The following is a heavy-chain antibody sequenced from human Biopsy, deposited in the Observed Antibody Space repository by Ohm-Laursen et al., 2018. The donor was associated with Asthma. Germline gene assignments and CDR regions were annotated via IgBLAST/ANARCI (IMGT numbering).Heavy chain of an antibody. CDR3: ARKAGSCISRTCYSLDF. Sequence: SSVTASCKPLGGTFNTYVIGWVRQAPGQGLEWMGGINSVFGTTTYPQKFQDRVTITADDSTSTVYMELSSLRSEDTAVYYCARKAGSCISRTCYSLDFWGQGTLVTVSS. CDR1: GGTFNTYV. D-gene: IGHD2-2*01. CDR2: INSVFGTT. J-gene: IGHJ4*02. V-gene: IGHV1-69*01.